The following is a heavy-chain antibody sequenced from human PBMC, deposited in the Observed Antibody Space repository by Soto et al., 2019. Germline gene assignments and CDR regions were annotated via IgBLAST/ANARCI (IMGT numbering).Heavy chain of an antibody. D-gene: IGHD4-17*01. CDR1: GGSFSTYG. CDR3: ARELDPYYGGNSLSLDY. Sequence: QVQLVQSGAEVKKPGSSVKVSCKASGGSFSTYGINWVRLAPGQGLEWMGGIIPKFGTTNYAQKFQGRVTLTADESTNTAYMALNYLRSEDTAVYFCARELDPYYGGNSLSLDYWGQGTLVTVSS. V-gene: IGHV1-69*13. J-gene: IGHJ4*02. CDR2: IIPKFGTT.